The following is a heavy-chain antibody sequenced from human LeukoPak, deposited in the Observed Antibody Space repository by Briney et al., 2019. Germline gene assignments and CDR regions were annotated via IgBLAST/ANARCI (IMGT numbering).Heavy chain of an antibody. Sequence: SETQSLTCAVYGGSFSGYYWSWIRQPPGKGLEWIGEINHSGSTNYNPSLKSRVTISVDTSKNQFSLKLSSVTAADTAVYYCARGRIWYSSSWLAGLSGAFDIWGQGTMVTVSS. V-gene: IGHV4-34*01. J-gene: IGHJ3*02. CDR2: INHSGST. D-gene: IGHD6-13*01. CDR3: ARGRIWYSSSWLAGLSGAFDI. CDR1: GGSFSGYY.